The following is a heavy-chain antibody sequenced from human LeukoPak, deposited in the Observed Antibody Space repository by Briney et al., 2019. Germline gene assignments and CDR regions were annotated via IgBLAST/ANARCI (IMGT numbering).Heavy chain of an antibody. CDR3: ARVMVRGVMGNPNWFDP. D-gene: IGHD3-10*01. Sequence: SETLSLTCAVSGYSISSGYYWGWIRQPPGKGLEWIGSIYRSGSTYYNPSLKSRVTISVDTSKNQFSLKLSSVTAADTAVYYCARVMVRGVMGNPNWFDPWGQGTLVTVSS. CDR2: IYRSGST. J-gene: IGHJ5*02. CDR1: GYSISSGYY. V-gene: IGHV4-38-2*01.